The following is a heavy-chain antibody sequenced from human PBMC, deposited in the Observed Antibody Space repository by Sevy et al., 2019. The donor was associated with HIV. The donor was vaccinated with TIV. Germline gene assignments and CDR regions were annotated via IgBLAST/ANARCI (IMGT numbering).Heavy chain of an antibody. CDR2: IWYDGSNK. Sequence: GGSLRLSCAASGFTFSDYGIHWVRQAPGKGLEWVAVIWYDGSNKYYVESVKGRFTISRDNSKNTLYLQMDSLRAEDTAVYYCARDKLLPVMVSMVRGALSFYFDYWGQGTLVTVSS. D-gene: IGHD3-10*01. V-gene: IGHV3-33*01. CDR1: GFTFSDYG. CDR3: ARDKLLPVMVSMVRGALSFYFDY. J-gene: IGHJ4*02.